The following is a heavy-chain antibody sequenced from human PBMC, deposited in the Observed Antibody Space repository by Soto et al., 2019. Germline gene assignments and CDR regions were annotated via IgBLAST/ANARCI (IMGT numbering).Heavy chain of an antibody. J-gene: IGHJ4*02. Sequence: GGSLRLSCAASGFTFSSYGMHWVRQAPGKGLEWVAVISYDGSNKYYADSVKGRFTISRDNSKNTLYLQMNSLRAEDTAVYYCAKASIVATYWGQGTLVTVSS. D-gene: IGHD5-12*01. CDR3: AKASIVATY. V-gene: IGHV3-30*18. CDR2: ISYDGSNK. CDR1: GFTFSSYG.